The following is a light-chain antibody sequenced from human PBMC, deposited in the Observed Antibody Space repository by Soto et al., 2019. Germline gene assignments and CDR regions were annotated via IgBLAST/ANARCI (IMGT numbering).Light chain of an antibody. CDR1: QTISSL. V-gene: IGKV1-5*01. CDR2: DAS. Sequence: IQMTQSPSTLSASFGDRGPLTCQASQTISSLLAWYQHKPGKAPHLLIYDASSLESGVPSRFSGSGSGTESTLTISSLQPDDSATYYCQQYSSIVTFGQGTRLEI. J-gene: IGKJ5*01. CDR3: QQYSSIVT.